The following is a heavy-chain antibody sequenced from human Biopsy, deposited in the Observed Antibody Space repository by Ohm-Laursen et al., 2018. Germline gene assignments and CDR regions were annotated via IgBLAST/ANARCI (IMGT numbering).Heavy chain of an antibody. CDR3: ARAVRNQMLSTV. J-gene: IGHJ6*02. V-gene: IGHV1-8*01. Sequence: ATVKISCKTYGYTFTSYDISWMRQVSGQGLEWVGWVNPVSKNTVSVKDFRGRVTLTGDTSSSTSYMELRSLTSKDTAIYYCARAVRNQMLSTVWGQGTAVTVSS. CDR1: GYTFTSYD. CDR2: VNPVSKNT. D-gene: IGHD2-2*01.